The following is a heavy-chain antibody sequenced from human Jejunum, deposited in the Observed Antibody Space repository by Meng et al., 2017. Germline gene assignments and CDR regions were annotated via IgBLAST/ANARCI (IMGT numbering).Heavy chain of an antibody. CDR3: AEGDYNDPGLDY. CDR1: GFTFGDFP. D-gene: IGHD4-11*01. Sequence: QVHLVESGGGAVQPGRSLRLSCAASGFTFGDFPMHWVRQAPGKGLEWVAVISYDGSKKSYADSVKGRFTISRDNSKNTLFLQMSSLKPEDTAVYYCAEGDYNDPGLDYWGQGTLVTVSS. CDR2: ISYDGSKK. J-gene: IGHJ4*02. V-gene: IGHV3-30-3*02.